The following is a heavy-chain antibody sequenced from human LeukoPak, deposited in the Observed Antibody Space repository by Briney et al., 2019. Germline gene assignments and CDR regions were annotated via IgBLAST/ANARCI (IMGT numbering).Heavy chain of an antibody. Sequence: ASVKVSCKASGYTFTGYYMHWVRQAPGQGLEWMGWINPTSGGTNYAPKFQGRVTMTRGTSISTAYMELGRLRSDDTAVYYCARDQKLRFLEWLPAPFHAWGQGTLVTVSS. D-gene: IGHD3-3*01. J-gene: IGHJ5*02. CDR3: ARDQKLRFLEWLPAPFHA. CDR1: GYTFTGYY. V-gene: IGHV1-2*02. CDR2: INPTSGGT.